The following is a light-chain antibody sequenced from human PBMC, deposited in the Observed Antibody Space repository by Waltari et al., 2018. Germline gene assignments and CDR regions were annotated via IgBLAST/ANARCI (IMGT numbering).Light chain of an antibody. CDR2: STS. CDR1: QNVNSF. Sequence: DIQMTQSPSSLSASIGDRVVINCRASQNVNSFLHWYQQIAGRAPKLLIYSTSHLARGVSSRFSGSGSVTEFTLTISDLQPDDFATYYCQQSFGAPLTFGGGTRV. J-gene: IGKJ4*01. V-gene: IGKV1-39*01. CDR3: QQSFGAPLT.